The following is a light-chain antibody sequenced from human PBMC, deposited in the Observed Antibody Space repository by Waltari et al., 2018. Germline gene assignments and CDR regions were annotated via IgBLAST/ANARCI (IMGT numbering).Light chain of an antibody. Sequence: QSVVTQPPSASGTPGQRVAISCSGSTSNIERNTVHWYQHVPGTAPKLLIYNNDQRPSGVPDRFSGSKSDFSASLAISGLQAEDEGDYYCVSWDDSLNGEIFGGGT. CDR3: VSWDDSLNGEI. CDR1: TSNIERNT. V-gene: IGLV1-44*01. J-gene: IGLJ2*01. CDR2: NND.